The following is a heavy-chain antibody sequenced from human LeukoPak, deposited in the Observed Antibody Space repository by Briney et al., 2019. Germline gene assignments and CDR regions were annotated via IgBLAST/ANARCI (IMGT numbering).Heavy chain of an antibody. Sequence: PSETLSLTCTVSGGSMTTYYWSWIRQPPGKGLEWIGYIYYTGSTNYNPSLKSRVTISVDTSKNQFSLKLSSVTAADTAVYYCARTNNHYYYYMDVWGKGTTVTISS. J-gene: IGHJ6*03. D-gene: IGHD2/OR15-2a*01. CDR2: IYYTGST. CDR3: ARTNNHYYYYMDV. CDR1: GGSMTTYY. V-gene: IGHV4-59*08.